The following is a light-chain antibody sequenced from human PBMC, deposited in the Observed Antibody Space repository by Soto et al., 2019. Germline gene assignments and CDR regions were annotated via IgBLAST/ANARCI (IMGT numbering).Light chain of an antibody. V-gene: IGKV1-12*01. CDR2: AAS. CDR3: QQARRFPIT. J-gene: IGKJ5*01. CDR1: QDISNW. Sequence: DIQRTQYPSSVSASVGDRVTISCLASQDISNWLAWYQQKPGEADKFLIYAASNLQSGVTSKFSVSGSGTDFTLTISSLQPEDFAVYYCQQARRFPITFGQGTRLENK.